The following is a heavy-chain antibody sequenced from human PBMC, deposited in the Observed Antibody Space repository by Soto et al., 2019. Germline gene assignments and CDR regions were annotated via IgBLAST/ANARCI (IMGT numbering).Heavy chain of an antibody. D-gene: IGHD1-26*01. CDR1: GFTFSSYG. V-gene: IGHV3-30*18. J-gene: IGHJ6*02. Sequence: GGSLRLSCAASGFTFSSYGMHWVRQAPGKGLEWVAVISYDGSNKYYADSLKGRFTISRDNSKNTLYLQKKSLRAEDTAVYYSAKDGGATLYYYYGMDVWGQGTTVTVSS. CDR2: ISYDGSNK. CDR3: AKDGGATLYYYYGMDV.